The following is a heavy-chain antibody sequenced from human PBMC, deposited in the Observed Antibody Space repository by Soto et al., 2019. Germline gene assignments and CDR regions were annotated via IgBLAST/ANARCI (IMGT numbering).Heavy chain of an antibody. V-gene: IGHV3-15*07. J-gene: IGHJ6*02. CDR1: GLTISNAW. D-gene: IGHD2-15*01. Sequence: DVQLVESGGGFIYPGGSLRLSCAASGLTISNAWMNWVRQAPRKGLEWVGRIKTNTEGGTTDYAAAVKGRFTVSRDDSKNTLYLQMNSLKTEDTAVYYCTTGSVEGVWGQGTTVTVSS. CDR2: IKTNTEGGTT. CDR3: TTGSVEGV.